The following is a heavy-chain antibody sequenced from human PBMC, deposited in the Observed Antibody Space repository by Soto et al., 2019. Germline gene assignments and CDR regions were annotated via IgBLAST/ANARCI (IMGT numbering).Heavy chain of an antibody. Sequence: GASVKVSCKVSGYTLTELSMHWVRQAPGKGLEWMGGFDPEDGETIYAQKFQGRVTMTTDTSTSTAYMELRSLRSDDTAVYYCARGGLKAAVLPDYWGQGTLVTVSS. J-gene: IGHJ4*02. V-gene: IGHV1-24*01. D-gene: IGHD6-6*01. CDR1: GYTLTELS. CDR2: FDPEDGET. CDR3: ARGGLKAAVLPDY.